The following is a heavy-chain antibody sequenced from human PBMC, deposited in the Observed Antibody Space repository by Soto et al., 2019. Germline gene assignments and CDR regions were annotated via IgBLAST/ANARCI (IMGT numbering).Heavy chain of an antibody. J-gene: IGHJ3*02. CDR2: IYYSGST. D-gene: IGHD6-6*01. CDR3: ARVRLSIAFWDAFDI. CDR1: GGSISSGGYY. Sequence: QVQLQESGPGLVKPSQTLSLTCTVSGGSISSGGYYWSWIRQHPGKGLEWIGYIYYSGSTYYNPSLKSRVTISVDTSKNQFSLKLSSVTAADTAVYYCARVRLSIAFWDAFDIWGQGTMVTVSS. V-gene: IGHV4-31*03.